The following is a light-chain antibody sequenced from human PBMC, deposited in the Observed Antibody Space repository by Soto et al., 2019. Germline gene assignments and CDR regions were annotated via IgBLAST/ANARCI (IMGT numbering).Light chain of an antibody. J-gene: IGKJ2*01. CDR3: QQYGCSPYT. CDR1: QSVSSSY. V-gene: IGKV3-20*01. Sequence: EIVLTQSPGTLSLSPGERATLSCRASQSVSSSYLAWYQQKPGQAPRLLIYGASSRATGIPDRFSGSGSGTDFTIIISRLESGDFSVYYCQQYGCSPYTFGQGTKLEIK. CDR2: GAS.